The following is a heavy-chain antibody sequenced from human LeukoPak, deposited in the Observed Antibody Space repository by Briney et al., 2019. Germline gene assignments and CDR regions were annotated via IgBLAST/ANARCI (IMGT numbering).Heavy chain of an antibody. D-gene: IGHD2-2*01. V-gene: IGHV4-39*07. CDR1: GGSISSSSYY. Sequence: SETLSLTCTVSGGSISSSSYYWGWIRQPPGKGLEWIGSIYYSGSTYYNPSLNSRVTISVDTSKNQFSLKLSSVTAADTAVYYCARGGEDYVRHQLLNWFDPWGQGTLVTVSS. J-gene: IGHJ5*02. CDR2: IYYSGST. CDR3: ARGGEDYVRHQLLNWFDP.